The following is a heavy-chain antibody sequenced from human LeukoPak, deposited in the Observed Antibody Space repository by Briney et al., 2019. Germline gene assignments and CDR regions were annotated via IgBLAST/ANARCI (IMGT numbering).Heavy chain of an antibody. CDR3: AKPFEYSSSGSVDY. CDR1: GFTFSSYA. J-gene: IGHJ4*02. D-gene: IGHD6-6*01. CDR2: ISGSGGST. V-gene: IGHV3-23*01. Sequence: PGGSLRLSCAASGFTFSSYAMSWVRQAPGKGLEWVSAISGSGGSTYYADSVKGRFTISRDNSKNTLYLQMNSLRAEDTAVYYCAKPFEYSSSGSVDYWGQGTLVTVSS.